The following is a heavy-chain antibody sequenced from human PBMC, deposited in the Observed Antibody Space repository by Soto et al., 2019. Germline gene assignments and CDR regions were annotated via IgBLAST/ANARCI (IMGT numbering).Heavy chain of an antibody. CDR3: ARVVPGDEGWFGP. D-gene: IGHD2-2*01. V-gene: IGHV1-18*01. J-gene: IGHJ5*02. CDR2: VSLYSDGT. CDR1: GYTFSNYG. Sequence: QVQLVQSGGEVKRPGASVKVSCKTSGYTFSNYGITWVRQAPGQPLEWLGWVSLYSDGTNYAQKFQGRVSMTTDTYMTPVYMELRSMRSYDTAVEYCARVVPGDEGWFGPWGQVTLVSVSS.